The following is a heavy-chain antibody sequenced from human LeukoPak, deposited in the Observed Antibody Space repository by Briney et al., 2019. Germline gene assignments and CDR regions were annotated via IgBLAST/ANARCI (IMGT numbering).Heavy chain of an antibody. Sequence: RSETLSLTCTVSGGSVISYYLSWVRPPPGKRLEWLGYIYNSGGTNYNAPLNGRVTITVDTSKNQFSLNQSSVTAADTAVYYCARRHHYYYYMDVWGKGTTVTVSS. CDR3: ARRHHYYYYMDV. J-gene: IGHJ6*03. CDR2: IYNSGGT. CDR1: GGSVISYY. V-gene: IGHV4-4*09.